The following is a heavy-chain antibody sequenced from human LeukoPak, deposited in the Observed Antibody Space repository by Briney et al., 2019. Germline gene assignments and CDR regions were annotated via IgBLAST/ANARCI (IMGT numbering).Heavy chain of an antibody. J-gene: IGHJ4*02. CDR3: ARDDSSRDDSGGYHY. V-gene: IGHV4-4*07. D-gene: IGHD3-22*01. CDR1: GDSINSYH. Sequence: SETLSLTCTVSGDSINSYHWSWIRQPAGKGLEWIGRIHMSGSTNYNPSLRSRGAISMDNSKNQFSLKLKSVTAADTAVYYCARDDSSRDDSGGYHYWGQGTLVTISS. CDR2: IHMSGST.